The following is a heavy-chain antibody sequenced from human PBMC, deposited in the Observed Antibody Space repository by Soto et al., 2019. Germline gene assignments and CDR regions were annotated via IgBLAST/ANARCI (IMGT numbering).Heavy chain of an antibody. CDR3: ARDGGIAARPLYYYYGMDV. J-gene: IGHJ6*04. CDR2: IYYSGST. V-gene: IGHV4-59*01. CDR1: GGSISSYY. Sequence: SETLSLTCTVSGGSISSYYWSWIRQPPGKGLEWIGYIYYSGSTNYNPSLKSRVTISVDTSKNQFSLKLSSVTAAETAVYYCARDGGIAARPLYYYYGMDVRGKGTTVTVSS. D-gene: IGHD6-6*01.